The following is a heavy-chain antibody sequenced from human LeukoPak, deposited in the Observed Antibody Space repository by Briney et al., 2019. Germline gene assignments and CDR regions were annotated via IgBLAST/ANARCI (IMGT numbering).Heavy chain of an antibody. D-gene: IGHD4-17*01. V-gene: IGHV3-23*01. CDR2: ISGSGGST. Sequence: PGGSLRLSCAASGFTFSSYAMSWVRQAPGKGLEGVSAISGSGGSTYYADSVRGRFTISRDNSKNTLYLQMNSLRAEDTAVYYCAKELTKVTINWFDLWGQGTLVTVSS. J-gene: IGHJ5*02. CDR3: AKELTKVTINWFDL. CDR1: GFTFSSYA.